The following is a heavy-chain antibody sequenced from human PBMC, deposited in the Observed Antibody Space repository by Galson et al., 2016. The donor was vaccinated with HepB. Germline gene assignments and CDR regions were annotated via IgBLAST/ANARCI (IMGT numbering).Heavy chain of an antibody. D-gene: IGHD4-17*01. J-gene: IGHJ4*02. CDR2: INSDGSST. CDR1: GFTFSSYW. Sequence: SLRLSCAASGFTFSSYWMHWVRQAPGKGLVWVSRINSDGSSTSSADSVKGRFTISRDNAKNTLYLQMNSLRADDTAVYYCARERYGDYVDYWGQGTLVTVSS. V-gene: IGHV3-74*01. CDR3: ARERYGDYVDY.